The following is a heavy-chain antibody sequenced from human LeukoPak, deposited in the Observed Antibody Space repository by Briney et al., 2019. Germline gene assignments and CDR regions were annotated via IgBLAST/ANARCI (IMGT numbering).Heavy chain of an antibody. CDR2: IYYSGST. CDR1: GGSISSSSYY. CDR3: ARHGYWELWFGELPSGFDP. Sequence: SETLSLTCTVSGGSISSSSYYWGWIRQPPGKGLEWIGYIYYSGSTNYNPSLKSRVTISVDTSKNQFSLKLSSVTAADTAVYYCARHGYWELWFGELPSGFDPWGQGSLVTVSS. V-gene: IGHV4-61*05. J-gene: IGHJ5*02. D-gene: IGHD3-10*01.